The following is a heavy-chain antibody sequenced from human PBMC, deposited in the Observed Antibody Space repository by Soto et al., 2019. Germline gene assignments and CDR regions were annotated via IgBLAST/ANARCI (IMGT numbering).Heavy chain of an antibody. CDR2: ISYDGGNK. CDR3: AKDRVGASYFDY. D-gene: IGHD1-26*01. Sequence: QVQLVESGGGVVQPGRSLRLSCAASGFTFSSYGMHWVRQAPGKGLEWVAVISYDGGNKHYADSVKGRFTISRDNSKNTLFLQMNSLRAEDTAVYYCAKDRVGASYFDYWGQGTLVTVSS. J-gene: IGHJ4*02. V-gene: IGHV3-30*18. CDR1: GFTFSSYG.